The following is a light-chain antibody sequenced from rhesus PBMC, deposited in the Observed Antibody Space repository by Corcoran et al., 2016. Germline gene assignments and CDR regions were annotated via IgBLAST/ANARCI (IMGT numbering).Light chain of an antibody. J-gene: IGKJ4*01. CDR2: GAS. CDR3: QQDYSWPPT. Sequence: EIVMTQSPATLSLSPGERATLSCRASQSVSSSLAWYQQKPGQAPKLHIYGASSRATGIPDRFSGSGSGTEFTPTISSLEPEDVGVYYCQQDYSWPPTFGGGTKVELK. CDR1: QSVSSS. V-gene: IGKV3-42*01.